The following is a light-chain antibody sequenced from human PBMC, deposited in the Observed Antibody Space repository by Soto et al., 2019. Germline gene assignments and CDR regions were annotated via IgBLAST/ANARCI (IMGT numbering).Light chain of an antibody. CDR1: QSISSW. CDR3: QQYISYPWT. Sequence: DTQMRPSPSTMSASVGARVTIICRASQSISSWLAWYQQNPGQAPKLLIYKASSLESGVPSRFSGSGSGTEFTLTISSLQPDDFATYYCQQYISYPWTFGQGTKV. CDR2: KAS. J-gene: IGKJ1*01. V-gene: IGKV1-5*03.